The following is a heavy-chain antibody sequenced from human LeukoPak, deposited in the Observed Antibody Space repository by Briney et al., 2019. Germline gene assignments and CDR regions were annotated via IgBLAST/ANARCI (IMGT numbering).Heavy chain of an antibody. Sequence: GGSLRLSCAASGFTFSSYGMHWVRQAPGKGLEWVAFIRHDGSNKYYADSVKGRFTISRDNSKNTLYLQMNSLRAEDTAVYYCAKDSGTTKNYYYYYYMDVWGKGTTVTVSS. CDR3: AKDSGTTKNYYYYYYMDV. V-gene: IGHV3-30*02. J-gene: IGHJ6*03. CDR2: IRHDGSNK. CDR1: GFTFSSYG. D-gene: IGHD1-1*01.